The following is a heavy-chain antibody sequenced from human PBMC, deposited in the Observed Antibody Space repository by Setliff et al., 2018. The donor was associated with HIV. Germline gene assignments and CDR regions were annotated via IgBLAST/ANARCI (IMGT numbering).Heavy chain of an antibody. CDR3: ATSDYGGDSGHFQH. CDR1: GNSFTNSW. CDR2: IWPGDSDT. J-gene: IGHJ1*01. V-gene: IGHV5-51*01. Sequence: GESLKISCKASGNSFTNSWVGWVRQMPGNGLEWMGLIWPGDSDTRYSPAFHGQVTISADKSISTAYLRFSSLKASDTAMYYCATSDYGGDSGHFQHWGQGTLVTVSS. D-gene: IGHD2-21*02.